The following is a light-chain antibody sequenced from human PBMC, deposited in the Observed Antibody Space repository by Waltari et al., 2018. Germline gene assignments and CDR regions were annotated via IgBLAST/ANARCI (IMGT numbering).Light chain of an antibody. CDR2: AAS. CDR3: QQSYSTPLT. CDR1: QSISSY. V-gene: IGKV1-39*01. J-gene: IGKJ4*02. Sequence: IQITQSPSSLSASVRGRITITCRASQSISSYLNWYQHKPGKAPKLLIYAASSLQSGVPSRFSGSGSGTDFTLTISSLQPEDFATYYCQQSYSTPLTFGGGTKVEIK.